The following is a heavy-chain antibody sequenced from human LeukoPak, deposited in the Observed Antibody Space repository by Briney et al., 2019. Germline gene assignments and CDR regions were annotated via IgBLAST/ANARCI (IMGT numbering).Heavy chain of an antibody. CDR3: ASAAAYYYYQYMDV. Sequence: GGSLRHSCAASRFTFEADGMSWVRQAPGKGLAWVSRINWNGDSTGYADSVKGRFTISRDNAKNALYLQMNSLRAEDTALYYCASAAAYYYYQYMDVWGKGTTVIVSS. J-gene: IGHJ6*03. D-gene: IGHD6-13*01. V-gene: IGHV3-20*04. CDR2: INWNGDST. CDR1: RFTFEADG.